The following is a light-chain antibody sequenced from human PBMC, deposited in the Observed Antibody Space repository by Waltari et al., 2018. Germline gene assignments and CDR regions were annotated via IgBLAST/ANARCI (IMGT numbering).Light chain of an antibody. CDR2: AAS. V-gene: IGKV3-15*01. J-gene: IGKJ4*01. CDR3: QQYNSWPLT. Sequence: EIVMTQSPATLSVSPGERATLSCRPSQTISSNLAWYQQKPGQTPRLLIYAASTRATGIPARFSGSGSGTEFTLTISSLQSEDFAIYYCQQYNSWPLTFGGGTKVEIK. CDR1: QTISSN.